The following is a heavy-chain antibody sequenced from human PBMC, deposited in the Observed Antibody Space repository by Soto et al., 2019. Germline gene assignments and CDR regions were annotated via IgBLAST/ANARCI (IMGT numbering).Heavy chain of an antibody. D-gene: IGHD3-22*01. V-gene: IGHV5-10-1*01. CDR2: IDPSDSYT. Sequence: PGESLKISWKGSGYSFTSYWSSWVRQMPGKGLEWMGRIDPSDSYTNYSPSFQGHVTISADKSISTAYLQWSSLKASDTAMYYCARLGLYYYDSSGYYIDYWGQGTLVTVSS. CDR1: GYSFTSYW. J-gene: IGHJ4*02. CDR3: ARLGLYYYDSSGYYIDY.